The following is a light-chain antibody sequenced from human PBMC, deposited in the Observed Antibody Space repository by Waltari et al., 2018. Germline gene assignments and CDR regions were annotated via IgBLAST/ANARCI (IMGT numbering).Light chain of an antibody. CDR1: SSDVGDYNY. V-gene: IGLV2-8*01. CDR2: EVS. CDR3: SSYAGSNNFVV. Sequence: QSALTQSPSASGSPGQSVTISCTGISSDVGDYNYVSWYQPHPGKAPKVMIYEVSKRPSGVPDRFSGSKSGNKASLTVSGLQAEDEADYYCSSYAGSNNFVVFGGGTKLTVL. J-gene: IGLJ2*01.